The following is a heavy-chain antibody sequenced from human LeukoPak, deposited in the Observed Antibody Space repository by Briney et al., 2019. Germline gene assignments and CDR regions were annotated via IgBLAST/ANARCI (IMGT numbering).Heavy chain of an antibody. Sequence: PGGSLRLSCTTSGFTFSNAWMNWVRQAPGKGLEWVGRIISKTDGGTTDYAAPVKGRFTISRDDSKNTLYLQINSLKTEDTALYYCTTGSYYFDYWGQGTLVTVSS. J-gene: IGHJ4*02. V-gene: IGHV3-15*01. D-gene: IGHD1-26*01. CDR2: IISKTDGGTT. CDR1: GFTFSNAW. CDR3: TTGSYYFDY.